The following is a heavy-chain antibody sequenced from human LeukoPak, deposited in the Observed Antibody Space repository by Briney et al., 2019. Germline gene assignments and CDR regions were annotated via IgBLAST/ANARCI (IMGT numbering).Heavy chain of an antibody. Sequence: PSEPLSLTCTVSGGSFSSYYWTWIRQPPGKGLEWIAYIYYSGSTNYNPSLKSRVTISLDMHDNQFSLKLSSVTASETAVYYCARAHSYSGFAEADYWGQGTLVTVSS. V-gene: IGHV4-59*01. J-gene: IGHJ4*02. D-gene: IGHD5-12*01. CDR3: ARAHSYSGFAEADY. CDR2: IYYSGST. CDR1: GGSFSSYY.